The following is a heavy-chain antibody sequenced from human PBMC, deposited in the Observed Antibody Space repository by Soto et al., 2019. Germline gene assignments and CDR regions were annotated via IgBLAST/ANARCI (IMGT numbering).Heavy chain of an antibody. Sequence: GASVKVSCKASGYTFTSYDINWVRQATGQGLEWMGWMNPNSGNTDYAQKFQGRVTMTRNTSVSTAYMELSSLRSEDTAVYFCARRLCSGNSCSYYFDYWGQGALVTVSS. CDR2: MNPNSGNT. V-gene: IGHV1-8*01. CDR1: GYTFTSYD. J-gene: IGHJ4*02. D-gene: IGHD2-15*01. CDR3: ARRLCSGNSCSYYFDY.